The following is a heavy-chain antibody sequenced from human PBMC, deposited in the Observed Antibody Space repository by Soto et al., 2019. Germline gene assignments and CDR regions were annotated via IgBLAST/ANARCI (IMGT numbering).Heavy chain of an antibody. D-gene: IGHD3-3*01. Sequence: QVQLVESGGGVVQPGRSLRLSCAASGFTFSSYGMHWVRQAPGKGLEWVAVISYDGSNKYYADSVKGRFTISRDNSKNTLYLQMNSLRAEDTAVYYCAAALGVVIRNWFDPWGQGTLVTVSS. V-gene: IGHV3-30*03. CDR3: AAALGVVIRNWFDP. J-gene: IGHJ5*02. CDR2: ISYDGSNK. CDR1: GFTFSSYG.